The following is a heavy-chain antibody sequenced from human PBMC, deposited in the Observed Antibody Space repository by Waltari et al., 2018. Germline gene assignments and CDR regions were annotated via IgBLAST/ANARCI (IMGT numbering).Heavy chain of an antibody. Sequence: QLQLQESGPGLVKPSETLSLTCTVSGGSISSSSYYWGWIRQPPGKGLEWIGSIYSSGSTYYNPALKSRVTISVDTSKNQFALKLSSVTAADTAVYYCASDSGSYSYYYYGMDVWGQGTTVTVSS. D-gene: IGHD1-26*01. CDR1: GGSISSSSYY. CDR3: ASDSGSYSYYYYGMDV. V-gene: IGHV4-39*07. J-gene: IGHJ6*02. CDR2: IYSSGST.